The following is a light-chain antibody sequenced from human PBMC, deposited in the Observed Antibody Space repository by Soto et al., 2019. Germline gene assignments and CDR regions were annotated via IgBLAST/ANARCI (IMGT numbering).Light chain of an antibody. CDR2: DAS. J-gene: IGKJ3*01. CDR3: QQYGTYLFT. Sequence: DTQMTQSPSTLSASVGDRVTITCRASQSISNWLAWYQQKPGRAPNLLIYDASSLESGVPSRFSGTGSGTEFTLTISSLQPDDSATYYCQQYGTYLFTFGPGTKVDIK. V-gene: IGKV1-5*01. CDR1: QSISNW.